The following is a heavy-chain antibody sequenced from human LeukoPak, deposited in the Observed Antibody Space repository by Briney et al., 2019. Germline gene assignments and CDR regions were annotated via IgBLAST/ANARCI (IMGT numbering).Heavy chain of an antibody. Sequence: GGSLRLSCAASGFTFSSYWMSWARQAPGKGMEWVANIMQDGSEKYYVSSVTGRFIIMCRNTKTSLYLHMTSLRAEDTAVYYRAGTNARDDYWGQGTLVTVSS. D-gene: IGHD2-8*01. CDR3: AGTNARDDY. CDR1: GFTFSSYW. CDR2: IMQDGSEK. J-gene: IGHJ4*02. V-gene: IGHV3-7*01.